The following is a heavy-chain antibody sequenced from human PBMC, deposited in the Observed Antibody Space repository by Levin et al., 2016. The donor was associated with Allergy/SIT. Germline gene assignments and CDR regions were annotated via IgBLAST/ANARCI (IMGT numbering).Heavy chain of an antibody. Sequence: SETLSLTCTVSGGSVTNSTYYWSWIRQTPGKGLEWIAYIYYTGSTNFNPSLKSRVTISLDTSDNQFSLKLASVTAADTAVYYCAAVRRVTVAYFDFWGRGSLVTVSS. V-gene: IGHV4-61*01. CDR2: IYYTGST. CDR1: GGSVTNSTYY. CDR3: AAVRRVTVAYFDF. D-gene: IGHD4-23*01. J-gene: IGHJ4*02.